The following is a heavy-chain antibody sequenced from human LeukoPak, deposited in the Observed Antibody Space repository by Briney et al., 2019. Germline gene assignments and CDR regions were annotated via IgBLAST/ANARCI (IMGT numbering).Heavy chain of an antibody. CDR1: GFTFDAYG. D-gene: IGHD3-22*01. CDR2: INWNGGST. Sequence: GGSMRLSCAASGFTFDAYGMSWVRQAPGKGLEWVSGINWNGGSTGYADSVKGRFTISRDNAKNSLYLQMNSLRAEDTALYHCARSRGSGYYDYWGQGTLVTVSS. V-gene: IGHV3-20*01. CDR3: ARSRGSGYYDY. J-gene: IGHJ4*02.